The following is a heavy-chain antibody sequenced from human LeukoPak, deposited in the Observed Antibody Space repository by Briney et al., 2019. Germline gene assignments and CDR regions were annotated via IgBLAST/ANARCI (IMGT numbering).Heavy chain of an antibody. Sequence: GASVKVSCKASNNTLSNNGITWVRQAPGQGLEWMGWISAYNGNTNYAQKLQGRVTMTTDTSTSTAYMELRSLRSDDTAVYYCARLCSIRWCLHDWFDPWGQGTLVTVSS. CDR2: ISAYNGNT. D-gene: IGHD2-21*01. J-gene: IGHJ5*02. CDR3: ARLCSIRWCLHDWFDP. V-gene: IGHV1-18*01. CDR1: NNTLSNNG.